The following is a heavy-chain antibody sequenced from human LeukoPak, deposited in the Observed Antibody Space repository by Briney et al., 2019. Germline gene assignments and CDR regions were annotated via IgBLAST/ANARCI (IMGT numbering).Heavy chain of an antibody. Sequence: GESLKISCKGCGYSFTSYWIGWVRQMPGKGLEWMGIIYPGDSDTRYSPSFQGQVTISADKSISAAYLQWSSLKASDTATYYCARIDVEQLAGDYWGQGTLVTVSS. D-gene: IGHD6-6*01. V-gene: IGHV5-51*01. CDR3: ARIDVEQLAGDY. J-gene: IGHJ4*02. CDR1: GYSFTSYW. CDR2: IYPGDSDT.